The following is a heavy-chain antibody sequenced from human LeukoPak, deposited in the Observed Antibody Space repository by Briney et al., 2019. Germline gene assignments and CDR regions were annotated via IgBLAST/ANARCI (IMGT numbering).Heavy chain of an antibody. V-gene: IGHV3-7*03. CDR3: VRDDRGIAVGSRDH. CDR2: INPDGTEK. J-gene: IGHJ4*02. CDR1: GFIFSNHW. Sequence: HPGGSLRLSCAASGFIFSNHWMIWVRQAPGKGLEWVATINPDGTEKRYVDSVKGRFTISRDNGKNSLYLQMSSLRAEDTAVYYWVRDDRGIAVGSRDHGAQGTLVTVSS. D-gene: IGHD6-19*01.